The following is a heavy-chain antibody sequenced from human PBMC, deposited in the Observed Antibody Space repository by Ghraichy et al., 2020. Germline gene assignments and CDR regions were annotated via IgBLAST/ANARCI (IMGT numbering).Heavy chain of an antibody. J-gene: IGHJ5*02. CDR3: ARALTSTNCYAS. V-gene: IGHV4-30-2*01. Sequence: SQTLSLTCAVSGGSISSGRNSWSWIRQPPGKGLEWIGYIYQSGFTYYNPSLKSRVTISVDRSKNQFSLKLSSVTAADTAVYYCARALTSTNCYASWGQGTLVTVSS. CDR2: IYQSGFT. D-gene: IGHD2-2*01. CDR1: GGSISSGRNS.